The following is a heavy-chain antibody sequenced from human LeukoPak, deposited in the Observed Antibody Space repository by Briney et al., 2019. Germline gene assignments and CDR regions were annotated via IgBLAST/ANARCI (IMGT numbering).Heavy chain of an antibody. CDR2: IHYSGST. J-gene: IGHJ4*02. Sequence: SETLSLTCTVSGGSISSYYWSWIRQPPGKGLEWIGYIHYSGSTNSKPSLKSRVTISVDTSKNQFSLKLSSVTAADTAVYYCARSTSGGYSYALDYWGQGTLVTVSS. D-gene: IGHD3-22*01. CDR1: GGSISSYY. CDR3: ARSTSGGYSYALDY. V-gene: IGHV4-59*08.